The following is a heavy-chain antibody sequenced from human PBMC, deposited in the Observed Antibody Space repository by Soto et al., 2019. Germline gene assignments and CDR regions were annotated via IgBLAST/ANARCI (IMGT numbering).Heavy chain of an antibody. CDR3: GRDTTTFPYYYGMEV. CDR2: IIPTLGKP. Sequence: QVQLVQSGAEVKKPGSSVKVSRKVSGDTFSSHNINWVRQAPGQGLEWMGRIIPTLGKPNYAQKFRDRVTISADQFTSTAYMELSSLRSDDTAVYYCGRDTTTFPYYYGMEVWGQGTTVTVSS. V-gene: IGHV1-69*08. D-gene: IGHD1-1*01. CDR1: GDTFSSHN. J-gene: IGHJ6*02.